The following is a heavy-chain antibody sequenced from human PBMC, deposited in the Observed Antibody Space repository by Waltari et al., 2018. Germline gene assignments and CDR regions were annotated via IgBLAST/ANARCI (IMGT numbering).Heavy chain of an antibody. CDR1: GGSISSSSYY. V-gene: IGHV4-39*07. D-gene: IGHD6-19*01. CDR3: ARAPVAGNGPGAFDI. Sequence: QLQLQESGPGLVKPSETLSLTCTVSGGSISSSSYYWGWLRPPPGKGLEWIGSIYYSGSTYYNPSLKSRVTISVDTSKNQFSLKLSSVTAADTAVYYCARAPVAGNGPGAFDIWGQGTMVTVSS. J-gene: IGHJ3*02. CDR2: IYYSGST.